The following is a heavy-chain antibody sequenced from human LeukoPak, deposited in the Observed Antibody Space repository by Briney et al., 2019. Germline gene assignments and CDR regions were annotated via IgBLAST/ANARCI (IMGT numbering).Heavy chain of an antibody. CDR3: ARFVDTAMARRARKNNWFDR. D-gene: IGHD5-18*01. Sequence: PSETLSLTCAVYGGSFSGYYWSWIRQPPGKGLEWIGEINHSGSTNYNPSLKSRVTISVDTSKNQFSLKLSSVTGADTAVYYCARFVDTAMARRARKNNWFDRWGQGTLVTVSS. J-gene: IGHJ5*02. CDR2: INHSGST. CDR1: GGSFSGYY. V-gene: IGHV4-34*01.